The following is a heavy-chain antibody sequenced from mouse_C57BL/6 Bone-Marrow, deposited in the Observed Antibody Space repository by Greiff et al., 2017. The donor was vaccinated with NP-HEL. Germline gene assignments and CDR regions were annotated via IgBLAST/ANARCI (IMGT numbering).Heavy chain of an antibody. V-gene: IGHV14-3*01. J-gene: IGHJ1*03. CDR1: GFNIKNTY. CDR3: ARRTTVVAKGGWYFDV. CDR2: IDPANGNP. Sequence: VQLQQSVAELVRPGASVKLSCTASGFNIKNTYMHWVKQRPEQGLEWIGRIDPANGNPKYAPKFQGKATITADTSSNTAYLQLSSLTSEDTAIYYCARRTTVVAKGGWYFDVWGTGTTVTVSS. D-gene: IGHD1-1*01.